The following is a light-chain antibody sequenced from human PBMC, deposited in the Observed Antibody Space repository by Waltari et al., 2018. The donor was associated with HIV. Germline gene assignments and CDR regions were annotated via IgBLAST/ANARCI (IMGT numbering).Light chain of an antibody. J-gene: IGLJ1*01. V-gene: IGLV1-40*01. Sequence: QSVLTQPPSVSGAPGQRVTISCTGSSSNIGAGYDVHWFQQLPGTAPKLLIHGNTNRPSGVPDRFAGYKAGTSASLAITGLQAEDEADYDCQSYDSGLSAYVFGTGTKVTVL. CDR2: GNT. CDR3: QSYDSGLSAYV. CDR1: SSNIGAGYD.